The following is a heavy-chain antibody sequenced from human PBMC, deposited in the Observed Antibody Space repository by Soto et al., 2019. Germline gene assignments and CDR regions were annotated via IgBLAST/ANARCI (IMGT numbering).Heavy chain of an antibody. D-gene: IGHD5-18*01. CDR2: IYYSGST. J-gene: IGHJ6*02. CDR1: GGSISSSSYY. Sequence: SETLSLTCTVSGGSISSSSYYWGWIRQPPGKGLEWIGSIYYSGSTYYNPSLKSRVTISVDTSKNQFSLKLNSVTAADTAVYYCARRVDTAMVRGMDVWGQGTTVTVSS. V-gene: IGHV4-39*01. CDR3: ARRVDTAMVRGMDV.